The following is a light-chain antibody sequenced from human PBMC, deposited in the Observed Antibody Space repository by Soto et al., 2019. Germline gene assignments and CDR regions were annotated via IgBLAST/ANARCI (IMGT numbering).Light chain of an antibody. Sequence: DIQLTQSPYLLSASIGDRVTITCRASHDISTFLAWYQQKPGKAPKLLIYEASTLQSGVPSRFSGSGSGTEFTLTISGLLPEDFAAYHCQQLYTLPSTCGQGTRLEIK. V-gene: IGKV1-9*01. J-gene: IGKJ5*01. CDR1: HDISTF. CDR2: EAS. CDR3: QQLYTLPST.